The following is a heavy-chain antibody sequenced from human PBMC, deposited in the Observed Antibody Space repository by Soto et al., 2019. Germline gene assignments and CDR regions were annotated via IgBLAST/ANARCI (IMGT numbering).Heavy chain of an antibody. Sequence: QVQLVESGGGVVQPGRSLRLSCAASGFTFSTYGMHWVRQAPGKGLEWVAVMSYDGSNKYYADSVRGRFTISRDNSKNTLYLQMNSLRVEDTAVYYCAKGGGSYYRHPRIDHWGQGTLLPVSS. CDR1: GFTFSTYG. CDR3: AKGGGSYYRHPRIDH. V-gene: IGHV3-30*18. D-gene: IGHD1-26*01. CDR2: MSYDGSNK. J-gene: IGHJ4*02.